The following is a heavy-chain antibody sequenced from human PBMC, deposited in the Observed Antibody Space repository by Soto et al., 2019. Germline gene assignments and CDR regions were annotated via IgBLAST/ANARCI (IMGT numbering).Heavy chain of an antibody. CDR1: GFSLSTSGVG. CDR2: IYWDDDK. V-gene: IGHV2-5*02. D-gene: IGHD4-17*01. Sequence: QITLKESGPTLVKPTQTLTLTCTFSGFSLSTSGVGVGWIRQPPGKALEWLALIYWDDDKRYSPSLKSRLTITNDTSKNQVVLTRTNMDPLDTATYYCAPVAGYGDYHNWSDPWGQGTLVTVSS. J-gene: IGHJ5*02. CDR3: APVAGYGDYHNWSDP.